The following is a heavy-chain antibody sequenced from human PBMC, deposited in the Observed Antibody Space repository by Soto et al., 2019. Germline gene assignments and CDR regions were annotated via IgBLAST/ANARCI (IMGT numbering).Heavy chain of an antibody. CDR2: ISGSGDTR. CDR1: GFTFSNYA. J-gene: IGHJ4*02. Sequence: GGSLRLSCAASGFTFSNYAMSWVRQAPGRGLEWVSAISGSGDTRYYSDSVKGRFTISRDNSKNTLYLQLSSLRAEDTAVYYCAKESDVSGRYYPDYWGQGTLVTVSS. V-gene: IGHV3-23*01. CDR3: AKESDVSGRYYPDY. D-gene: IGHD3-10*01.